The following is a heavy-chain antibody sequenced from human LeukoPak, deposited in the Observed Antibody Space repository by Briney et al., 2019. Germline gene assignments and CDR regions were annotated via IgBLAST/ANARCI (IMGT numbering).Heavy chain of an antibody. Sequence: SVKVSCTASGGTFSSYAISWVRQAPGQGLEWMGRIIPILGIANYAQKFQGRVTITADKSTSTAYMELSSLRSEDTAVYYCARDNSPYYYDSSGYSFDYWGQGTLVTVSS. CDR2: IIPILGIA. V-gene: IGHV1-69*04. CDR1: GGTFSSYA. J-gene: IGHJ4*02. D-gene: IGHD3-22*01. CDR3: ARDNSPYYYDSSGYSFDY.